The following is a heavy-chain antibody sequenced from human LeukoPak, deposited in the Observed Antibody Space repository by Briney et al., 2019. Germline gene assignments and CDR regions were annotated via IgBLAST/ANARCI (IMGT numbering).Heavy chain of an antibody. CDR1: GFTFSSYW. J-gene: IGHJ4*02. CDR3: ARDYAMMVDY. V-gene: IGHV3-7*01. CDR2: IKQDGSEK. D-gene: IGHD3-22*01. Sequence: PGGSLRLSCAASGFTFSSYWMSWVRQAPGKGLEWVANIKQDGSEKYYVDSVKGRFTISRDNAKNSLYLQVNRLRADDTAVYYCARDYAMMVDYWGQGTLVTVSS.